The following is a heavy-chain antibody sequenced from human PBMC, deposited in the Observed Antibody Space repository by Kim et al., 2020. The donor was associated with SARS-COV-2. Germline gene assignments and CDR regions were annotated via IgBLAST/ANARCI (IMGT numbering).Heavy chain of an antibody. D-gene: IGHD2-2*01. CDR3: ARKGYRTDDAFDI. CDR2: IYPRDSDT. Sequence: GESLKISCKGSGYSFTSYWIGWVRQMPGKGLEWMGIIYPRDSDTRYSQSFQGPVTISADKSISTAYLQWSSLQASDNTMYYCARKGYRTDDAFDIWGQGTMVTVSS. J-gene: IGHJ3*02. V-gene: IGHV5-51*01. CDR1: GYSFTSYW.